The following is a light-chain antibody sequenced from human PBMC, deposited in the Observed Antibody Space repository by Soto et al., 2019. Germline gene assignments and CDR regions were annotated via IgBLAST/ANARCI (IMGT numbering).Light chain of an antibody. V-gene: IGLV2-18*01. CDR1: SSDVGSYNR. J-gene: IGLJ2*01. Sequence: QSALTQPPSVSGSPGQSVTISCTGTSSDVGSYNRVSWYQQPPGTAPKLMIYEVSNRPSGVPDHFSGSKSGNTASLTSSGLQAEDEADYYSSLYTSSSTGVFGGGTKLTVL. CDR3: SLYTSSSTGV. CDR2: EVS.